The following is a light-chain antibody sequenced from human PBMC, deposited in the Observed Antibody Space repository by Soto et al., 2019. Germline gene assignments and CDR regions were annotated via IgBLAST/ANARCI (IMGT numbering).Light chain of an antibody. V-gene: IGKV3-11*01. J-gene: IGKJ4*01. Sequence: EIVLTQSPATLSLSPEERATLSCRASQSVSSYLAWYQQKPGQAPRLLIYDASNRDTGIPARFSGSGSGTHFTLTISILEPADFAVYYGQQRSNWPLTFGGGTKVDIK. CDR1: QSVSSY. CDR3: QQRSNWPLT. CDR2: DAS.